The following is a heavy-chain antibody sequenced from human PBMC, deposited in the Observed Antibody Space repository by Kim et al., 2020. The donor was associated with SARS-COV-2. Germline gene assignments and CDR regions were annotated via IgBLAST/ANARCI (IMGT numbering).Heavy chain of an antibody. J-gene: IGHJ6*03. CDR3: ARGRRSSSNYYYYMDV. D-gene: IGHD6-6*01. CDR2: INWNGGST. V-gene: IGHV3-20*04. Sequence: GGSLRLSCAASGFTFDDYGMSWVRQAPGKGLEWVSGINWNGGSTGYADSVKGRFTISRDNAKNSLYLQMNSLRAEDTALYYCARGRRSSSNYYYYMDVWGKGTTVTVSS. CDR1: GFTFDDYG.